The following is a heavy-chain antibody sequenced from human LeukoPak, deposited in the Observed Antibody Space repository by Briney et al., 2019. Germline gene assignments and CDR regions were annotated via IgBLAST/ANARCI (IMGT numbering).Heavy chain of an antibody. D-gene: IGHD3-22*01. CDR1: GGSISSSSYY. V-gene: IGHV4-39*01. CDR2: IYYSGST. Sequence: SETLSLTCTVSGGSISSSSYYWGWIRQPPGKGLEWIGSIYYSGSTYYNPSLKSRVTISVDTSKNQFSLKLSSVTAADTAVYYCARWSSGYYDAFDIWGQGTMVTVSS. CDR3: ARWSSGYYDAFDI. J-gene: IGHJ3*02.